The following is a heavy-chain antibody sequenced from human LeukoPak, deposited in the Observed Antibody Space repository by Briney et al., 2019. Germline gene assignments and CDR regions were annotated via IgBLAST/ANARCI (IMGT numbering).Heavy chain of an antibody. CDR3: AKDIPRYGGFDY. CDR2: ISRDGGST. D-gene: IGHD3-16*01. J-gene: IGHJ4*02. CDR1: GFTLEDYT. V-gene: IGHV3-43*01. Sequence: GGPLRLSCGASGFTLEDYTMLGLRQAPGKGLEGVSLISRDGGSTYYADSVKSRFTISRDNSNNSLYLQMNSLRTEDTALYYCAKDIPRYGGFDYWGQGTLVTVSS.